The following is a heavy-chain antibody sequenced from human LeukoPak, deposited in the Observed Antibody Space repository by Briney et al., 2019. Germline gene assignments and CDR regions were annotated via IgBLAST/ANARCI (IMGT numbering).Heavy chain of an antibody. V-gene: IGHV4-38-2*02. J-gene: IGHJ6*03. Sequence: SETLSLTCTVSGYSISSGYYWGWIRQPPGKGLEWIGSIYHSGRTFYNPSLKSRVTISVDTSKNQFSLKLSSVTAADTAVYYCASVVAAGADYYYMDVWGKGTTVTISS. CDR2: IYHSGRT. CDR1: GYSISSGYY. D-gene: IGHD6-13*01. CDR3: ASVVAAGADYYYMDV.